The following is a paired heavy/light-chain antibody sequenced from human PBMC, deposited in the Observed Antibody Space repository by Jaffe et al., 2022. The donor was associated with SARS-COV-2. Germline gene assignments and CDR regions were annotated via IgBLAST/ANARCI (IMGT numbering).Heavy chain of an antibody. CDR3: AKETARGSMADY. Sequence: EVQLLESGGGLVQPGGSLRLSCAASGFTFSNYAMSWVRQAPGKGLDWVSAISDSGTNTYYADSVKGRFTISRDNSKNTVYLQMSGLRPEDTAVYFCAKETARGSMADYWGQGSLVTVSS. CDR2: ISDSGTNT. J-gene: IGHJ4*02. V-gene: IGHV3-23*01. CDR1: GFTFSNYA.
Light chain of an antibody. CDR2: QAS. CDR1: QSIDSL. CDR3: QQYRGGWT. Sequence: DIQMTQSPSTLSASVGDRVTITCRASQSIDSLLAWYQQKAGKGPNLLIYQASTLHSGVPSRFSGSGSGTEFTLTISSLQPDDFATYYCQQYRGGWTFGQGTKVVIK. V-gene: IGKV1-5*03. J-gene: IGKJ1*01.